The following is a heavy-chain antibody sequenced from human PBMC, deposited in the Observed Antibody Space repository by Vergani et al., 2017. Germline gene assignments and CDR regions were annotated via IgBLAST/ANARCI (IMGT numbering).Heavy chain of an antibody. Sequence: QVQLVQSGAEVKKPGSSVKVSCKASGGTFSSYAISWVRQAPGQGLEWMGGIIPIFGTANYAQKFQDRVTITADESTSTAYMELSSLRSEDTAVYYCATVGDYYDSSGYYYGGYWGQGTLVTVSS. J-gene: IGHJ4*02. D-gene: IGHD3-22*01. CDR2: IIPIFGTA. CDR1: GGTFSSYA. CDR3: ATVGDYYDSSGYYYGGY. V-gene: IGHV1-69*01.